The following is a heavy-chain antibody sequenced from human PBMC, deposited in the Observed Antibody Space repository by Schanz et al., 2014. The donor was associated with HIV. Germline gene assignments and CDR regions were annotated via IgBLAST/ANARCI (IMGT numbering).Heavy chain of an antibody. CDR1: GYTFTSYD. CDR3: ASQYSNYDSSRRYHWYFDL. J-gene: IGHJ2*01. D-gene: IGHD4-4*01. CDR2: MNPNSGNT. Sequence: QVQLVQSGAEVKKPGASVKVSCKASGYTFTSYDINWVRQATGQGLEWMGWMNPNSGNTGYAQKFQGRVTMTRNTSISTAYMDLSSLRSEDTAVYYCASQYSNYDSSRRYHWYFDLWGRGTLVTVSS. V-gene: IGHV1-8*01.